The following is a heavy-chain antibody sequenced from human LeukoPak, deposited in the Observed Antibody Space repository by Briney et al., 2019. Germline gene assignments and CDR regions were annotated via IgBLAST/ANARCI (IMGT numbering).Heavy chain of an antibody. J-gene: IGHJ6*02. Sequence: GGSLRLSCAASGFTFSNAWMSWVRQAPGQGLEWVGRINSKTDGGTTDYAAPVKGRFTISRDDSKNTLYLQMNSLKTEDTAVYYCTTGQGGTTPTYYYYGMDVWGQGTTVTVSS. CDR3: TTGQGGTTPTYYYYGMDV. CDR1: GFTFSNAW. V-gene: IGHV3-15*01. D-gene: IGHD1-7*01. CDR2: INSKTDGGTT.